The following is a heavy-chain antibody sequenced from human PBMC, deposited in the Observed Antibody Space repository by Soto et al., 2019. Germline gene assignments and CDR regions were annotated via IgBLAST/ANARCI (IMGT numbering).Heavy chain of an antibody. Sequence: QVQLAQSGAEVKKPGASVTVSCKASGYTFSTYGISWVRQAPGQGLEWVGWISVHNGYTKYATELQGRVTVTTDPSTSTAYMELRSLRSDDSAVYYFARLEHNFGPHDYWGQGTLVTVTS. CDR1: GYTFSTYG. D-gene: IGHD1-1*01. V-gene: IGHV1-18*01. CDR3: ARLEHNFGPHDY. J-gene: IGHJ4*02. CDR2: ISVHNGYT.